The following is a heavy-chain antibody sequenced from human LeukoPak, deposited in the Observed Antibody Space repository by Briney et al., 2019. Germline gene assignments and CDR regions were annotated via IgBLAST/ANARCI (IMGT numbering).Heavy chain of an antibody. J-gene: IGHJ4*02. V-gene: IGHV3-23*01. Sequence: GGSLRLSCAASGFTFSSYAMSWVRQAPGKGREWVSAISGSGGSTYYADSVKGRFTISRDNSKNTLYLQMNSLRAEDTAVYYCAKADFWSGYYSSYYFDYWGQGTLVTVSS. D-gene: IGHD3-3*01. CDR2: ISGSGGST. CDR3: AKADFWSGYYSSYYFDY. CDR1: GFTFSSYA.